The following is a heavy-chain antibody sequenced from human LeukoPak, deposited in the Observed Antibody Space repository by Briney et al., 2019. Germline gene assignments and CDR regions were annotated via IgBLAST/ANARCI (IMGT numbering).Heavy chain of an antibody. V-gene: IGHV3-30*14. J-gene: IGHJ5*02. CDR3: ARHRELGA. Sequence: GGSLRLSCAASGFTFSSYAMHWVRQAPGKGLEWVAVISYDGSNKYYADSVKGRFTISRDNSKNTVYLQMNNLRDEDTAVYYCARHRELGAWGQGTLVTVSS. D-gene: IGHD3-16*01. CDR2: ISYDGSNK. CDR1: GFTFSSYA.